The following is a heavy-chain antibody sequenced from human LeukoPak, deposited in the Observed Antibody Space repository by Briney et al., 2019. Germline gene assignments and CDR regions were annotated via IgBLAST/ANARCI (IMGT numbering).Heavy chain of an antibody. D-gene: IGHD3-3*01. CDR2: ISSSSSYI. CDR1: GFTFSSYS. CDR3: ARPVYDFWSGLDY. Sequence: GGSLRLSCAASGFTFSSYSMNWVRQAAGKGLEWVSSISSSSSYIYYADSVKGRFTISRDNAKNSPYLQMNSLRAEDTAVYYCARPVYDFWSGLDYWGQGTLVTVSS. V-gene: IGHV3-21*01. J-gene: IGHJ4*02.